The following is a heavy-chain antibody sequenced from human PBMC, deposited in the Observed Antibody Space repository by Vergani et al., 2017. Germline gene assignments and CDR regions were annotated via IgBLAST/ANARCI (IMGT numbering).Heavy chain of an antibody. CDR1: GFTFSSYE. CDR3: AREQAGTTSD. D-gene: IGHD1-1*01. Sequence: VQLVESGGGLVQPGGSLRLSCAASGFTFSSYEMNWVRQAPGKGLEWVAVIWYDGSNKYYADSVKGRFTISRDNSKNTLYLQMNSLRAEDTAVYYCAREQAGTTSDWGQGTLVTVSS. J-gene: IGHJ4*02. V-gene: IGHV3-33*08. CDR2: IWYDGSNK.